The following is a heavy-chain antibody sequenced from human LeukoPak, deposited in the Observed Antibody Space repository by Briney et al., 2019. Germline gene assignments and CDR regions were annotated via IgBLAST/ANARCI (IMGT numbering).Heavy chain of an antibody. Sequence: GGSLRLSCAASGFTFSDHYMSWIRQAPGKGLEWVSYISSSSSYTNYADSVKGRFTISRDNAKNSVYLLMNSLRAEDTAVYYCARGDFIMITFGGVIVDPPDIWGQGTMVTVSS. J-gene: IGHJ3*02. CDR2: ISSSSSYT. D-gene: IGHD3-16*02. V-gene: IGHV3-11*05. CDR1: GFTFSDHY. CDR3: ARGDFIMITFGGVIVDPPDI.